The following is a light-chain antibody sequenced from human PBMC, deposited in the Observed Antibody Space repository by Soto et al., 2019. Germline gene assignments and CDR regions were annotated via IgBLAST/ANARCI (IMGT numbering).Light chain of an antibody. CDR2: AAS. V-gene: IGKV1-39*01. J-gene: IGKJ2*01. CDR3: QQSYSTPYT. CDR1: QSISSY. Sequence: DIQMTQSPSSLSASVGDRVTITCRASQSISSYLNWYQQKPGTAPKLLIYAASSLQSGVPSRFSGSGSGTDFTLTISSLPPEDFATYHCQQSYSTPYTFGQGTKLEIK.